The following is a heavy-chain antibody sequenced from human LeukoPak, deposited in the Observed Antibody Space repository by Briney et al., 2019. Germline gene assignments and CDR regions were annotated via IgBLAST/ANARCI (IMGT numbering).Heavy chain of an antibody. D-gene: IGHD2-15*01. CDR2: ISSSGSTI. CDR1: GFTFSSYE. CDR3: ARALVVVAALDY. Sequence: GGSLRLSCAASGFTFSSYEMNWVRQAPGKGLEWVSYISSSGSTIYYADSAKGRFTISRDNAKNSLYLQMNSLRAEDTAVYYCARALVVVAALDYWGQGTLVTVSS. J-gene: IGHJ4*02. V-gene: IGHV3-48*03.